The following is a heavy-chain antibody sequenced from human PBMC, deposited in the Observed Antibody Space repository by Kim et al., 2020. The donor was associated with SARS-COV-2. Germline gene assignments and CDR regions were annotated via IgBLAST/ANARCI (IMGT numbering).Heavy chain of an antibody. V-gene: IGHV1-2*02. CDR3: ARESYSGSPFDY. D-gene: IGHD1-26*01. CDR1: GYTFTGYY. J-gene: IGHJ4*02. CDR2: INPNSGGT. Sequence: ASVKVSCKASGYTFTGYYMHWVRQPPGQGLEWMGWINPNSGGTNYAQKFQGRVTMTRDTSISTAYMELSRLRSDDTAVYYCARESYSGSPFDYWGQGTLVTVSS.